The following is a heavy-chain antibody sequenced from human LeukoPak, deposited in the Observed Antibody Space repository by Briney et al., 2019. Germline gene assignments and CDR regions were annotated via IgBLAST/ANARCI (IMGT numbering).Heavy chain of an antibody. J-gene: IGHJ3*01. CDR1: GFTFSSQT. V-gene: IGHV3-48*04. CDR3: VRGTRAFDV. Sequence: GGSLRLSCAASGFTFSSQTMNWVRQAPGKGLEWVSYISSTSSVIYYADSVKGRFTISRDNAQKSLYLQINSLRGDDTALYYCVRGTRAFDVWGQGTMVTVSS. CDR2: ISSTSSVI.